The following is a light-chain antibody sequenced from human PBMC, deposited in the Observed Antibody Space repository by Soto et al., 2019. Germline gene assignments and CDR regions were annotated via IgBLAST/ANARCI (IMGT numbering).Light chain of an antibody. V-gene: IGLV2-14*01. CDR1: SSDVGGYNY. Sequence: QSALTQPASVSGSPGQSITISCNGTSSDVGGYNYVSWYQQHPGKAPKLMIYDVSNRPSGVSNRFSGSKSGNTASLTISGLQAEDEADYYCSSFTSSSTLPFGTGTKVTVL. J-gene: IGLJ1*01. CDR3: SSFTSSSTLP. CDR2: DVS.